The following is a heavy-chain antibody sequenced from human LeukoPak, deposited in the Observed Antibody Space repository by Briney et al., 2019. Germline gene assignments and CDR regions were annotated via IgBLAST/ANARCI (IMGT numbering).Heavy chain of an antibody. D-gene: IGHD5-12*01. CDR3: ATLTVASRFDY. CDR1: GFAFSVYE. Sequence: GGSLRLSRAPSGFAFSVYEMYWVRQAPGKGVEWGSYISSSGGTRYYADSAKGRFTISRDNAKHSLYLQMNRLRAEHTAVYYCATLTVASRFDYWGQGTLVAVSS. J-gene: IGHJ4*02. V-gene: IGHV3-48*03. CDR2: ISSSGGTR.